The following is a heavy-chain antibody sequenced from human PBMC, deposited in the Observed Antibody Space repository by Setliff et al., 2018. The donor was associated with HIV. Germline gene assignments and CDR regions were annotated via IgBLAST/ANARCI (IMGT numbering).Heavy chain of an antibody. Sequence: ASETLSLTCTVSGGSISSGGYYWSWIRQSPGKGLEWIGYVYFSGSATHNPSLKSPVSISVDTSKNQFYLTLSSVTAADTAVYYCARGRVFCNGDSCYHFDFWGQGILVTVSS. V-gene: IGHV4-31*01. D-gene: IGHD2-15*01. CDR3: ARGRVFCNGDSCYHFDF. CDR2: VYFSGSA. J-gene: IGHJ4*02. CDR1: GGSISSGGYY.